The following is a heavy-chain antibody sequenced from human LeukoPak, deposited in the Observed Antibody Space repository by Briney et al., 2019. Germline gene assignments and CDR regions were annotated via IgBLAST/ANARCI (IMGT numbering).Heavy chain of an antibody. CDR3: ARERQDTIVHSGDFDI. CDR2: IASDGSHT. J-gene: IGHJ3*02. D-gene: IGHD3-10*01. Sequence: PGRSLRLSCAASGFTFSDYFMHWVRQAPGKGLEWLAVIASDGSHTFYVESVKGRFTISRDNSNNTLYLQMNSLRAEDTAVYFCARERQDTIVHSGDFDIWGQGTMVTVSS. CDR1: GFTFSDYF. V-gene: IGHV3-30-3*01.